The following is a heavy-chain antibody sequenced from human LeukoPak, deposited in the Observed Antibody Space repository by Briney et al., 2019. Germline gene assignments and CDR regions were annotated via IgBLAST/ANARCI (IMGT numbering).Heavy chain of an antibody. V-gene: IGHV3-7*01. CDR2: IKQDGREI. Sequence: PGGSLRLSCEASGFTFSYYWMNWVRQAPGKGLEWVANIKQDGREIYCADSVKGRFSISRDNAQTSLYLQMNSLRAEDTAVYYCARDVVFDYWGQGTLVSVSS. CDR3: ARDVVFDY. D-gene: IGHD2-21*01. J-gene: IGHJ4*02. CDR1: GFTFSYYW.